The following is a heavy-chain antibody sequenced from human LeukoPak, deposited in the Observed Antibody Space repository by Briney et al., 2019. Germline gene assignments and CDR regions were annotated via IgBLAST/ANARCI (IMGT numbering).Heavy chain of an antibody. J-gene: IGHJ4*02. V-gene: IGHV3-23*01. CDR1: GFTFGSYA. Sequence: GGSLRLSCAASGFTFGSYAMSWVRQAPGKGLEWVSTINRRGAGTFYADSVKGRFTISRDNSKNTLCLQMNSLRAEDTATYYCAKDPPAGFGSGGPDYWGQGTLVTVSS. CDR2: INRRGAGT. CDR3: AKDPPAGFGSGGPDY. D-gene: IGHD3-10*01.